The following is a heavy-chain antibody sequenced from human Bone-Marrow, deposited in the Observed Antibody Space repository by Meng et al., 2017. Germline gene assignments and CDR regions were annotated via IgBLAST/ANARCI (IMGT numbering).Heavy chain of an antibody. V-gene: IGHV4-4*03. D-gene: IGHD6-19*01. Sequence: VQLRESGPGLVKPPGTLSPTCAVSGGSISSSNWWSWVRQPPGKGLEWIGEIYHSGSTNYNPSLKSRFTISVDKSKNQFSLKLSSVTAADTAVYYCARARGIAVAEPWDYWGQGTLVTVSS. J-gene: IGHJ4*02. CDR2: IYHSGST. CDR1: GGSISSSNW. CDR3: ARARGIAVAEPWDY.